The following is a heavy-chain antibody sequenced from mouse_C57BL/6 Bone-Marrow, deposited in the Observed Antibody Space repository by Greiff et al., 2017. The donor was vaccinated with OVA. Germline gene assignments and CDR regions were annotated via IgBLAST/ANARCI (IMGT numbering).Heavy chain of an antibody. CDR3: ARDDYDPWFAY. Sequence: VQLQQSDAELVKPGASVKISCTVSGFTFTDHTIHWMKQTPETGLEWIGYIYPRDGSTKSNEKFKGKATLTANKTSSTAYLQLNSLTSEDSALYFCARDDYDPWFAYWGQGTLVTVSA. J-gene: IGHJ3*01. D-gene: IGHD2-4*01. CDR2: IYPRDGST. CDR1: GFTFTDHT. V-gene: IGHV1-78*01.